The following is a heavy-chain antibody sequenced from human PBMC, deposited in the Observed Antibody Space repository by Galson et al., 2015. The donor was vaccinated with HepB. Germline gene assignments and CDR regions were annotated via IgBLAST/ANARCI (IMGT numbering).Heavy chain of an antibody. CDR2: IYYSGST. CDR1: GGSISSYY. J-gene: IGHJ4*02. CDR3: ARHAVTMVRGAIDY. Sequence: ETLSLTCTVSGGSISSYYWSWIRQPPGKGLEWIGYIYYSGSTNYNPSLKSRVTISVDTSKNQFSLKLSSVTAADTAVYYCARHAVTMVRGAIDYWGQGTLVTVSS. V-gene: IGHV4-59*08. D-gene: IGHD3-10*01.